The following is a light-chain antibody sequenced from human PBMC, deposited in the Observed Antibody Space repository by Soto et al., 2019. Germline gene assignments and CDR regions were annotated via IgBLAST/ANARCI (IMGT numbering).Light chain of an antibody. CDR1: QSISNF. CDR3: QQSYSTPIT. V-gene: IGKV1-39*01. Sequence: DIQMTQSPSSLSASVGDRVTITCRASQSISNFLTWYQHKPGKAPELLIYTASSLQSGVPSRFSRSGSGTDFTLTISSLQPDDFATYYCQQSYSTPITFGPGTKVQIK. J-gene: IGKJ3*01. CDR2: TAS.